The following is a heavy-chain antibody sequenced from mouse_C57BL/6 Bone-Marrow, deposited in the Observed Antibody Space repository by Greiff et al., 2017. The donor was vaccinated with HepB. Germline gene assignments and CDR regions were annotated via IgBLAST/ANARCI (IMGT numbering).Heavy chain of an antibody. J-gene: IGHJ3*01. CDR3: ARQGIYYGYDWFAY. Sequence: EVKLVESGGGLVQPGASLKLSCESNEYEFPSHAMSWVRKTPEKRLELVAAIISDGGSTYYPDTMERRFIISRDNTKETLYLQMSSLRSEDTALYYCARQGIYYGYDWFAYWGQGTRVTVSA. D-gene: IGHD2-2*01. V-gene: IGHV5-2*01. CDR2: IISDGGST. CDR1: EYEFPSHA.